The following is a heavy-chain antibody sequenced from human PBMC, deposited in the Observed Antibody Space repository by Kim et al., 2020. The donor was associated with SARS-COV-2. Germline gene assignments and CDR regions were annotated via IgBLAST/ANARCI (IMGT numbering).Heavy chain of an antibody. Sequence: SETLSLTCTVSGGSISSYYWSWIRQPAGKGLEWIGRIYTSGSTNYNPSLKSRVTMSVDTSKNQFSLKLSSVTAADTAVYYCAREYTIVGATLGFDYWGQGTLVTVSS. D-gene: IGHD1-26*01. CDR2: IYTSGST. CDR1: GGSISSYY. J-gene: IGHJ4*02. V-gene: IGHV4-4*07. CDR3: AREYTIVGATLGFDY.